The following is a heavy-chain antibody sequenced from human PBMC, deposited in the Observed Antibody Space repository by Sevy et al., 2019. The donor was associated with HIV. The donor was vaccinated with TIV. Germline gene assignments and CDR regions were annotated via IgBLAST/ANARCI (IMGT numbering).Heavy chain of an antibody. CDR1: GYTFTSYA. CDR3: GRTRFLEWLQSYNWFEP. D-gene: IGHD3-3*01. J-gene: IGHJ5*02. CDR2: INAGNGNT. Sequence: ASVKVSCKASGYTFTSYAMHWVRQAPGQRLEWMGWINAGNGNTKYSQKFQGRVTITRDTSASTAYMELSSLRSEDTAVYYCGRTRFLEWLQSYNWFEPWGQGTLVTVSS. V-gene: IGHV1-3*01.